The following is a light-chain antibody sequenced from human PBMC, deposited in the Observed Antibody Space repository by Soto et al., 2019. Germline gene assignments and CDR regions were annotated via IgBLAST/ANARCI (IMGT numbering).Light chain of an antibody. CDR3: QQYNSYSPVT. V-gene: IGKV1-9*01. CDR2: TAS. J-gene: IGKJ3*01. Sequence: IQLTQSPSSLSASVGDRVTITCRASQGISSYLAWYQQKPGKAPKLLIYTASTLQSGVPSRFSGSGSGTEFTLTISSLQPDDFATYYCQQYNSYSPVTFGPGTKVDI. CDR1: QGISSY.